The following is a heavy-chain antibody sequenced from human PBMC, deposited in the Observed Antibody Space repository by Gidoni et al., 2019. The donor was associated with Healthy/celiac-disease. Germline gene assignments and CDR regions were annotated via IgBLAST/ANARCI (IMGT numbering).Heavy chain of an antibody. CDR3: ASNIAAAGTFDY. Sequence: QLQLQESGPGLVKPSETLSLTCTVSGGSISSSSYYWGWIRQPPGKGLEWIGSIYYSGSTYYNPSLKSRVTISVDTSKNQFSLKLSSVTAADTAVYYCASNIAAAGTFDYWGQGTLVTVSS. D-gene: IGHD6-13*01. V-gene: IGHV4-39*01. J-gene: IGHJ4*02. CDR2: IYYSGST. CDR1: GGSISSSSYY.